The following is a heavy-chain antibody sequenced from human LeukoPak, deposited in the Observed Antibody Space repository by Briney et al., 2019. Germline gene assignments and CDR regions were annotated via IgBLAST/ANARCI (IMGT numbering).Heavy chain of an antibody. V-gene: IGHV3-48*01. Sequence: GGSLRLSCAASGFTFSSYSMNWVRQAPGKGLEWVSYISSSSSTIYYADSVKGRFTISRDNAKNSLYLQVNSLRAEDTAVYYCATEQQSYYYYYMDVWGKGTTVTVSS. J-gene: IGHJ6*03. D-gene: IGHD6-13*01. CDR1: GFTFSSYS. CDR2: ISSSSSTI. CDR3: ATEQQSYYYYYMDV.